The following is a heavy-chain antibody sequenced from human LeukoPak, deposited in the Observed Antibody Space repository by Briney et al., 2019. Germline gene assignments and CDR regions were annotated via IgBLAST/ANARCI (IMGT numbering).Heavy chain of an antibody. CDR1: GFSFRNYA. Sequence: PGGSLRLSCAASGFSFRNYAMHWVRQAPGKGLEWVAVISLDGAKTSYGDYVKGRFTISRDNANNTLYLEMKNLRPEDTAVYYCTREAHEVKWCSRTSCYPQLGFDSWGQGTLVTVSS. CDR2: ISLDGAKT. CDR3: TREAHEVKWCSRTSCYPQLGFDS. J-gene: IGHJ5*01. V-gene: IGHV3-30-3*01. D-gene: IGHD2-2*01.